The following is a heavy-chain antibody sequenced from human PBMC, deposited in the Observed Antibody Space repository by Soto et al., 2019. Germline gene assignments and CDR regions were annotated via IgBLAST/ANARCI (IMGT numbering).Heavy chain of an antibody. V-gene: IGHV3-48*02. Sequence: GGSLRLSCAASGFTFSSYSMNWVRQAPGKGLEWVSYISSSSSTIYYADSVKGRLTISRDNAKNSLYLQMNSLRDEDTAVYYCVRGSYYDFWSGYYEEGYYYYGMDVWGQGTTVTVSS. D-gene: IGHD3-3*01. CDR3: VRGSYYDFWSGYYEEGYYYYGMDV. J-gene: IGHJ6*02. CDR1: GFTFSSYS. CDR2: ISSSSSTI.